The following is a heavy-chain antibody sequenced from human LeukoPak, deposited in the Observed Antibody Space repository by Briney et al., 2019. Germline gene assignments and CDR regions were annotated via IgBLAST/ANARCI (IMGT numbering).Heavy chain of an antibody. CDR2: IYFSGTT. Sequence: SETLSLTCAVSGGSISSSSYYWGWIRQPPGKGLEWIGSIYFSGTTYYNPSLKSRVTISVDTSKNQFSMKLTSVTAADTAVYYCARQPLASIIAAAATCDYWGQGTLVTVSS. J-gene: IGHJ4*02. V-gene: IGHV4-39*01. D-gene: IGHD6-13*01. CDR1: GGSISSSSYY. CDR3: ARQPLASIIAAAATCDY.